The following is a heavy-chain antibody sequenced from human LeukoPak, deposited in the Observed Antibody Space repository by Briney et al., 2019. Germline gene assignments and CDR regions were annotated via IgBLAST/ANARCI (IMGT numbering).Heavy chain of an antibody. D-gene: IGHD3-10*01. Sequence: GGSLRLSCAASGFTFSSYAMSWVRQAPGKGLEWVSVIYSGGSAYYADSVKGRFTISRDNSKNTLYLQMNSLRAEDTAVYSCAKGYYGSGSYGWFDYWGQGTLVTVSS. CDR1: GFTFSSYA. CDR3: AKGYYGSGSYGWFDY. J-gene: IGHJ4*02. CDR2: IYSGGSA. V-gene: IGHV3-66*01.